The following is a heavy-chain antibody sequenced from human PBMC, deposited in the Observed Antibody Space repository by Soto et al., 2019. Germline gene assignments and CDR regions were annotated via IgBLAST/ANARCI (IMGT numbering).Heavy chain of an antibody. CDR3: ARDRVEGGYQECFQH. D-gene: IGHD3-22*01. J-gene: IGHJ1*01. CDR1: GFTVSSNY. V-gene: IGHV3-53*01. CDR2: IYSGGST. Sequence: EVQLVESGGGLIQPGGSLRLSCAASGFTVSSNYMSWVRQAPGKGLEWVSVIYSGGSTYYAYSVKGRFTISRDNSNNTLYLQMSRLTGEDTAVYYCARDRVEGGYQECFQHWGQGTLVTVAS.